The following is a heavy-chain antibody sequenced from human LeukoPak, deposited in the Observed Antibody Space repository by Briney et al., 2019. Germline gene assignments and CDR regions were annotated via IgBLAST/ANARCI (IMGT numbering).Heavy chain of an antibody. CDR1: GFTFSSYG. D-gene: IGHD3-10*01. Sequence: GGSLRLSFAASGFTFSSYGMHWVRQAPGKGLEWVAVIWYDGSNKYYADSVKGRFTISRDNSKNTLYLQMNSLRAEDTAVYYCARGPKLWFGEFPLDYWGQGTLVTVSS. CDR2: IWYDGSNK. V-gene: IGHV3-33*01. CDR3: ARGPKLWFGEFPLDY. J-gene: IGHJ4*02.